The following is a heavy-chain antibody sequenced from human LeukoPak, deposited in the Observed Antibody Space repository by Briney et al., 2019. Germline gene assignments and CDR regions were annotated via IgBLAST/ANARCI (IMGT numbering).Heavy chain of an antibody. Sequence: PGGSLRLSCADSGFIFSNYWMSWVRQAPGKGLEWVAIISYDGNKKYYGDSVKGRFTISRDISKKMLHLQMNSLRVEDTAVYYCAREQTPYSSDWTDRIDYWGQGTLVTVSS. J-gene: IGHJ4*02. CDR1: GFIFSNYW. CDR2: ISYDGNKK. V-gene: IGHV3-30*03. CDR3: AREQTPYSSDWTDRIDY. D-gene: IGHD6-19*01.